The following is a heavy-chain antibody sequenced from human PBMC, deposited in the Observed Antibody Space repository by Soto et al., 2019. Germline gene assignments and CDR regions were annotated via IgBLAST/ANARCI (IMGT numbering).Heavy chain of an antibody. Sequence: GSGPTLVNPPQTLTLTCTFSGFSLSTSGVGVGWIRQPPGKALEWLALIYWDDDKRYSPSLKSRLTITKDTSKNQVVLTMTNMDPVDTATYYCALYTQYSYGSYYFDYWGQGTLVTVSS. CDR3: ALYTQYSYGSYYFDY. V-gene: IGHV2-5*02. CDR2: IYWDDDK. CDR1: GFSLSTSGVG. D-gene: IGHD5-18*01. J-gene: IGHJ4*02.